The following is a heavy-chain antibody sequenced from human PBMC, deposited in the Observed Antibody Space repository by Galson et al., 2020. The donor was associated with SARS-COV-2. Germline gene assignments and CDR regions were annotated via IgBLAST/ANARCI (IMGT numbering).Heavy chain of an antibody. CDR2: ISAGGTYI. CDR3: ARVGDMATTPADYFYYGLDV. V-gene: IGHV3-21*01. D-gene: IGHD3-16*01. CDR1: GFPFSSYS. J-gene: IGHJ6*02. Sequence: GSLRLSCAASGFPFSSYSLNWVRQAPGKGLEWVSSISAGGTYIFYADSVKGRFTISRDNAKNSLFLQMNSLRADDTAVYYCARVGDMATTPADYFYYGLDVWGPGTTVTVSS.